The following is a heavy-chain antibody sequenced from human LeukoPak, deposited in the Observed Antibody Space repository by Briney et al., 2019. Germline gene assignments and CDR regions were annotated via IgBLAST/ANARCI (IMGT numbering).Heavy chain of an antibody. D-gene: IGHD1-26*01. CDR3: ARDRRVGATWSVGAFDI. CDR1: GFSLTTYE. CDR2: ISSSGDSI. J-gene: IGHJ3*02. V-gene: IGHV3-48*03. Sequence: GGSLRLSCAASGFSLTTYEMNWVRQAPGKGLEWVSYISSSGDSIYYADSVKGRFTISRHNAKNSLSLQMNSLRAEDTAIYYCARDRRVGATWSVGAFDIWGQGTTVTVSS.